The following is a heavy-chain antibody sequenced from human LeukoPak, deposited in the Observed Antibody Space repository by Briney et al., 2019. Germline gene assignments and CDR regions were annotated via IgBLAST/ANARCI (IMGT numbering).Heavy chain of an antibody. CDR3: ARGDGNYEFWSCYYKGFDY. V-gene: IGHV3-66*02. CDR1: GFTVSSNY. J-gene: IGHJ4*02. D-gene: IGHD3-3*01. CDR2: IYSGGST. Sequence: GGSLRLSCAASGFTVSSNYMSWVRQAPGKGLEWVSVIYSGGSTYYADSVKGRFTISRDNSKNTLYLQMNSLRAEDTAVYYCARGDGNYEFWSCYYKGFDYWGQGTVVTVSS.